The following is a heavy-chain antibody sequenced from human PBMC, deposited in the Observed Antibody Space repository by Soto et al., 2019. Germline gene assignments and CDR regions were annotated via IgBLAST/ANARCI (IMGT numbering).Heavy chain of an antibody. Sequence: PSETLSLTCAISGDSVSSYSAAWNWIRQSPSGGLEWLGRTYYRSRFFSDYAESVKSRIIIDPDTSKNQFSLHLKSVTPEDTAVYSCARDRYSSSGWFDPWGQGTPVTVSS. CDR2: TYYRSRFFS. J-gene: IGHJ5*02. CDR1: GDSVSSYSAA. D-gene: IGHD2-21*01. CDR3: ARDRYSSSGWFDP. V-gene: IGHV6-1*01.